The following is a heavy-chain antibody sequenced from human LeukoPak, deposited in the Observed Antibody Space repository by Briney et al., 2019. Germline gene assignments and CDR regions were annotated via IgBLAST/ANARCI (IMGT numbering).Heavy chain of an antibody. Sequence: GGSLRLSCAASGAAFSKYGMRRVRQAAGAGLEYISGISRSGDITHYADSVKGRFTISRDNVKNTLYLQMNSLRAEDTALYYCATEGFYFWGPGTQVTVSS. CDR1: GAAFSKYG. V-gene: IGHV3-23*01. J-gene: IGHJ4*02. CDR2: ISRSGDIT. CDR3: ATEGFYF.